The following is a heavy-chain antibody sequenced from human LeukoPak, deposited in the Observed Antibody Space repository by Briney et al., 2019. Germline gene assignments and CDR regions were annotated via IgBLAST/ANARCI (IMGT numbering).Heavy chain of an antibody. CDR1: GFTSSSYA. J-gene: IGHJ4*02. CDR2: ISYDGSNK. D-gene: IGHD4-17*01. V-gene: IGHV3-30-3*01. CDR3: ARDARRGDSPLDY. Sequence: GGSLRLSCAASGFTSSSYAMHWVRRAPGKGLEWVAVISYDGSNKYYADSVKGRFTISRDNSKDTLYLQMNSLRAEDTAVYYCARDARRGDSPLDYWGQGTLVTVSS.